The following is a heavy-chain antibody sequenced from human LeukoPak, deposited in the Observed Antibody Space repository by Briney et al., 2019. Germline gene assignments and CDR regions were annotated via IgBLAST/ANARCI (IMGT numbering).Heavy chain of an antibody. J-gene: IGHJ4*02. Sequence: PGGSLRLSCAASGFTFTSYWMHWVRQAPGKGLVWVSRVNSDGSSATYADSVKGRFTISRDNAKNTLYLQMNSLRAEDTAVYYCARVGGSSSSGYPFDCWGQGTLVTVSS. V-gene: IGHV3-74*01. CDR2: VNSDGSSA. CDR3: ARVGGSSSSGYPFDC. D-gene: IGHD6-6*01. CDR1: GFTFTSYW.